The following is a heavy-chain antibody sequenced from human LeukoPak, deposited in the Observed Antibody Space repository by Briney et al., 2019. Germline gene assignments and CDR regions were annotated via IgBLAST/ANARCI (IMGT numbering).Heavy chain of an antibody. J-gene: IGHJ4*02. CDR1: GYTFTVYY. V-gene: IGHV1-2*02. CDR2: INPNSGGT. Sequence: ASVKVSCKASGYTFTVYYMHWVRQAPGQGLEWMGWINPNSGGTNYAQKFQGRVTMTRDTSVSTAHMELSNVRSDDTAVHYCARGTTVTTPFDYWGQGTLVTVSS. CDR3: ARGTTVTTPFDY. D-gene: IGHD4-17*01.